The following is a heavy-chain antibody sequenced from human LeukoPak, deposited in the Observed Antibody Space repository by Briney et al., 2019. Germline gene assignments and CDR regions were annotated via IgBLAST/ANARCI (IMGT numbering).Heavy chain of an antibody. CDR1: GFTFSSYA. J-gene: IGHJ4*02. CDR2: ISDDGRNK. Sequence: AGGSLRLSCAASGFTFSSYAVHWVRQAPGKGLEWVAVISDDGRNKYYADSVKGRFTISRDNSKNTLYLHMNSLRAEDTAVYYCARGGSGWYSYFDYWGQGTLVTVSS. CDR3: ARGGSGWYSYFDY. V-gene: IGHV3-30*04. D-gene: IGHD6-19*01.